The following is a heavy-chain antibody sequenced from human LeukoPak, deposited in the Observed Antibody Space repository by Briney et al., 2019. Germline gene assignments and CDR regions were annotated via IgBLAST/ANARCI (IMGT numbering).Heavy chain of an antibody. D-gene: IGHD2-15*01. CDR1: GGSITTYY. V-gene: IGHV4-59*01. CDR2: MYYSGSP. CDR3: ARVDGGYCSGGGCYANRFDP. Sequence: SETLSLTCTVSGGSITTYYWSWIRQLPGKGLEGIAYMYYSGSPNYNPSLKSRVTMSVDTSNNQFSLKLSSVTAADTAVYYCARVDGGYCSGGGCYANRFDPWGQGTLVTVSS. J-gene: IGHJ5*02.